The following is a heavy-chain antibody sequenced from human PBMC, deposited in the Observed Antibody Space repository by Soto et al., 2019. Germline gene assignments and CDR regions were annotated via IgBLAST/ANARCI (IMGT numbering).Heavy chain of an antibody. D-gene: IGHD3-10*02. CDR2: ISGSGGST. CDR3: AKDRDVDYGRGVWYFDY. CDR1: GFTFSSYA. J-gene: IGHJ4*02. Sequence: EVQLLESGGGLVQPGGSLRLSCAASGFTFSSYAMSWVRQAPGKGLEWVSAISGSGGSTYYADSVKGRFTISRDNSKNTLYLQMNSLRAEDTAVYYCAKDRDVDYGRGVWYFDYWGQGTLVTVSS. V-gene: IGHV3-23*01.